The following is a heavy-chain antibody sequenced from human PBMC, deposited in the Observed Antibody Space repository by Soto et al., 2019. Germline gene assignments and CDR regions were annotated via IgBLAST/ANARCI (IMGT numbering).Heavy chain of an antibody. CDR2: SYYSGST. D-gene: IGHD1-26*01. V-gene: IGHV4-31*03. CDR1: GVSIGSGGYY. Sequence: SETLSLTCTVSGVSIGSGGYYWSWIRQHPGKGLEWIGYSYYSGSTYYNPSLKSRVTISVDTSKNQFSLKLSSVTAADTSVYYCAGTSGVGATTIDYWGQGTLVTVSS. CDR3: AGTSGVGATTIDY. J-gene: IGHJ4*02.